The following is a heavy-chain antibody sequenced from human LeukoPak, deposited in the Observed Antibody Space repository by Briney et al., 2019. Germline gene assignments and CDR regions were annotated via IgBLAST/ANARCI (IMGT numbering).Heavy chain of an antibody. CDR2: IYTSGST. V-gene: IGHV4-61*02. Sequence: PSQTLSLTCTVSGGSISSGSYYWRWIRQPAGKGLEWIGRIYTSGSTNYSPSRKSRVTISVDTSKNQFSLKLSSVTAADTAVYYCARGYCSGGSCHPLDYWGQGTLVTVSS. CDR1: GGSISSGSYY. D-gene: IGHD2-15*01. CDR3: ARGYCSGGSCHPLDY. J-gene: IGHJ4*02.